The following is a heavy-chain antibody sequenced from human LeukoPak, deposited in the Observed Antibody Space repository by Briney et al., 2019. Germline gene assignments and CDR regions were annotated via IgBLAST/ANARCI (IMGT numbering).Heavy chain of an antibody. D-gene: IGHD3-22*01. CDR2: IYYSGST. CDR1: GGSFSSGSYY. V-gene: IGHV4-61*01. Sequence: SETLSLTCTVSGGSFSSGSYYWSWIRQPPGKGLEWIGYIYYSGSTNYNPSLKSRVTISVDTSKNQFSLKLSSVTAADTAVYYCARDGDYYDSRGYYHYWGQGTLVTVSS. J-gene: IGHJ4*02. CDR3: ARDGDYYDSRGYYHY.